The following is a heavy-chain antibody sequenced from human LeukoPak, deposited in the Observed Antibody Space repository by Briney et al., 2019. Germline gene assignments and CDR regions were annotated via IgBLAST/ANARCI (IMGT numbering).Heavy chain of an antibody. J-gene: IGHJ5*02. Sequence: SETLSLTCTVSGYSISSGYYWGWIRQPPGKGLEWIGSIYHSGSTYYNPSLKSRVTISVDTSKNQFSLKLSSVTAADTAVYYCARHLFLMVATSGWFDPWGQGTLVTVSS. CDR1: GYSISSGYY. D-gene: IGHD5-12*01. V-gene: IGHV4-38-2*02. CDR3: ARHLFLMVATSGWFDP. CDR2: IYHSGST.